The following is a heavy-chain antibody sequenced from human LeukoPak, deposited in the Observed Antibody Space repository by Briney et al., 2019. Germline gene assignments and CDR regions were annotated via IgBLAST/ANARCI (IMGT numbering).Heavy chain of an antibody. CDR1: GFTFSSYW. D-gene: IGHD3-22*01. CDR2: INSDGSST. J-gene: IGHJ4*02. V-gene: IGHV3-74*01. CDR3: AGVHDRSGYYELDY. Sequence: GGSLSLSCAASGFTFSSYWMHWVRQAPGKGLVWVSRINSDGSSTIYADSVKGRFTISRDNAKNTLHLQMNGVSAEVNAVYYGAGVHDRSGYYELDYWGQGTLVTVSS.